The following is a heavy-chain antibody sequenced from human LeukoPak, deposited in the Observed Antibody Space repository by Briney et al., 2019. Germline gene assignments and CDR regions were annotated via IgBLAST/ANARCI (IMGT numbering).Heavy chain of an antibody. Sequence: ASVKVSCQASGYTFTDYYMHWVRQAPGQGLEWRGWINPNSGGTYYAQKFQGRVTMTWDRSTTSTYMELSSLRSDDTAMYFCARDRRRITMVVDIWGQGTMVTVSS. CDR3: ARDRRRITMVVDI. V-gene: IGHV1-2*02. CDR2: INPNSGGT. J-gene: IGHJ3*02. D-gene: IGHD3-22*01. CDR1: GYTFTDYY.